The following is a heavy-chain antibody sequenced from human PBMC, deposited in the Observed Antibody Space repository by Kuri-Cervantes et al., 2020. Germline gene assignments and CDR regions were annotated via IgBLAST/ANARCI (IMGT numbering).Heavy chain of an antibody. CDR2: ISYDGSNK. CDR3: AREYRYYYYYMDV. Sequence: GESLKISCAASGFTFSSYGMHWVRQAPGKGLEWVAVISYDGSNKYYADSVKGRFTISRDNSKNTLYLQMNSLRAEDTAVYYCAREYRYYYYYMDVWGKGTTVTVSS. D-gene: IGHD1-1*01. J-gene: IGHJ6*03. V-gene: IGHV3-30*03. CDR1: GFTFSSYG.